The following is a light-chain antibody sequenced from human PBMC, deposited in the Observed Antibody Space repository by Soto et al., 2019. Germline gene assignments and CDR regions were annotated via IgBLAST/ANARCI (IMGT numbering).Light chain of an antibody. CDR1: RDITDD. CDR3: QNYNSAPWT. V-gene: IGKV1-27*01. CDR2: AAS. J-gene: IGKJ1*01. Sequence: IQMTQSPSSLSASVGYRVTITCRASRDITDDLAWYQQKPGQVPKLLIYAASTLQSGVPSRFTASGSGTDFTLNITGLQPEDFATYYCQNYNSAPWTFGQGTKVEF.